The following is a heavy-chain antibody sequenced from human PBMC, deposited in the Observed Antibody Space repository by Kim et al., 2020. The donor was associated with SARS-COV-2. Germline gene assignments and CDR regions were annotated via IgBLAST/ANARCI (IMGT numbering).Heavy chain of an antibody. Sequence: SVKVSCKASGGTFSSYAISWVRQAPGQGLEWMGRIIPILGIANYAQKFQGRVTITADKSTSTAYMELSSLRSEETAVYYCARAITIFPGGGMDVWGQGTTVTVSS. CDR2: IIPILGIA. CDR3: ARAITIFPGGGMDV. V-gene: IGHV1-69*04. CDR1: GGTFSSYA. J-gene: IGHJ6*02. D-gene: IGHD3-9*01.